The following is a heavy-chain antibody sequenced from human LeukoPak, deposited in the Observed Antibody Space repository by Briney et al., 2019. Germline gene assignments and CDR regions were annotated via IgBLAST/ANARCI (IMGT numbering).Heavy chain of an antibody. CDR2: IKQDGSEK. CDR1: GFTFSSYW. D-gene: IGHD4-11*01. V-gene: IGHV3-7*01. CDR3: ASSTTKGPYYYYGMDV. Sequence: GGSLRLSCAASGFTFSSYWMSRVRQAPGKGLEWVANIKQDGSEKYYVDSVKGRFTISRDNAKNSLYLQMNSLRAEDTAVYYCASSTTKGPYYYYGMDVWGQGTTVTVSS. J-gene: IGHJ6*02.